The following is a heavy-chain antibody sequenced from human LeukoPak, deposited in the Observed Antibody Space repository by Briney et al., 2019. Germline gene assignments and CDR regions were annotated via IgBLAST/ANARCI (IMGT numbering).Heavy chain of an antibody. CDR2: IYHSGST. V-gene: IGHV4-38-2*01. Sequence: SETLSLTCAVPGYSISSGYYWAWIRQPPGKGLEWIGSIYHSGSTHYNPSLKSRVTISADTSKNQFSLKVSSVTAADTAVYYCARGPRTFDPWGQGTLVTVSS. J-gene: IGHJ5*02. CDR1: GYSISSGYY. CDR3: ARGPRTFDP.